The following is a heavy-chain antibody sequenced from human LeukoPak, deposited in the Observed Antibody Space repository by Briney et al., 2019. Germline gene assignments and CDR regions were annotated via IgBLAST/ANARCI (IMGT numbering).Heavy chain of an antibody. D-gene: IGHD1-26*01. CDR3: AKGASGSYHTPYDY. CDR2: ISVSGGNT. CDR1: GFTFSSYA. J-gene: IGHJ4*02. V-gene: IGHV3-23*01. Sequence: SGGSLRLSCEASGFTFSSYAMTWVRQAPGKGLEWVSDISVSGGNTYYADSVQGRFIISRDNSKNTLNLQMNSLRVEDTAVYYCAKGASGSYHTPYDYWGQGSLVTVSS.